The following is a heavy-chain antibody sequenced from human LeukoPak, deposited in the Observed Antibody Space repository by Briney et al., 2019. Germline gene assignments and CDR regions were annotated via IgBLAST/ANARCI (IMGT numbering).Heavy chain of an antibody. CDR3: ARDHKSSGWYYYYYGMDV. D-gene: IGHD6-19*01. CDR2: ISAYNGNT. Sequence: ASVKVSCKASGYTFTSYAMNWVRQAPGQGLEWMGWISAYNGNTNYAQKLQGRVTMTTDTSTSTAYMELRSQRSDDTAVYYCARDHKSSGWYYYYYGMDVWGQGTTVTVSS. J-gene: IGHJ6*02. V-gene: IGHV1-18*01. CDR1: GYTFTSYA.